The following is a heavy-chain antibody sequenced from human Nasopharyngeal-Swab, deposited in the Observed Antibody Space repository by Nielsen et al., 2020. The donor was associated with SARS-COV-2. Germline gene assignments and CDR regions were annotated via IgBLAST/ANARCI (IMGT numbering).Heavy chain of an antibody. D-gene: IGHD2-2*01. J-gene: IGHJ1*01. CDR3: ERDLGGGYCTTTNCPGA. CDR2: IKQDGSKK. Sequence: GGSLRLSCAASGFTFSNYWMTWVRQAPGTGLEWVANIKQDGSKKNYVDSVKGRFTISRDDAMNSLYLQMNSLRAEDTAVYYWERDLGGGYCTTTNCPGAWGKGTLVTVSS. V-gene: IGHV3-7*05. CDR1: GFTFSNYW.